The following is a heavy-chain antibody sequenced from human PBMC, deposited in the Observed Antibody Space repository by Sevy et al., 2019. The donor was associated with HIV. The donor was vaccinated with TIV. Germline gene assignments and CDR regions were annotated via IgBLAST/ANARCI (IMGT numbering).Heavy chain of an antibody. CDR3: ARDRHYYDSSGTPRDNWFDP. CDR1: GFTFSSYG. Sequence: GGSLRLSCAAFGFTFSSYGMHWVRQAPGKGLEGVAVIWYDGSNKYYADSVKGRFTISRENSKNTMYLQMNSLRAEDTAVYYCARDRHYYDSSGTPRDNWFDPWGQGTLLTVSS. D-gene: IGHD3-22*01. J-gene: IGHJ5*02. V-gene: IGHV3-33*01. CDR2: IWYDGSNK.